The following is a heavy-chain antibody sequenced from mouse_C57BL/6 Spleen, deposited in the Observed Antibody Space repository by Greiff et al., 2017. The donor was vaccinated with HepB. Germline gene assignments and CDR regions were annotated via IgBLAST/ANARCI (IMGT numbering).Heavy chain of an antibody. J-gene: IGHJ1*03. V-gene: IGHV5-17*01. CDR2: ISSGSSTI. CDR1: GFTFSDYG. D-gene: IGHD1-1*01. CDR3: AREGYYYGSSYWYFDV. Sequence: EVMLVESGGGLVKPGGSLKLSCAASGFTFSDYGMHWVRQAPEKGLEWVAYISSGSSTIYYADTVKGRFTISRDNAKNTLFLQMTSLRSEDTAMYYCAREGYYYGSSYWYFDVWGTGTTVTVSS.